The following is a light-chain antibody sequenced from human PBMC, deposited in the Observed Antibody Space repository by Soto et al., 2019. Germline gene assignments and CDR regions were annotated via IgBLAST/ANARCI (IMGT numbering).Light chain of an antibody. CDR2: GAS. V-gene: IGKV3-20*01. CDR1: QSVSSSY. J-gene: IGKJ3*01. Sequence: IVLTQSPGTLSLSPGVRATLSCRASQSVSSSYLAWYQQKPGQAPRLLIYGASSRATGIPDRFSGSGSGTDFTLTISRLEPEDFAVYYCQQYGSSRFTFGPGTKVDIK. CDR3: QQYGSSRFT.